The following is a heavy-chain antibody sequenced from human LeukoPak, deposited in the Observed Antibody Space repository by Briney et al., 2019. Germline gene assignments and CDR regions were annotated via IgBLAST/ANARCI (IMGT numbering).Heavy chain of an antibody. CDR3: ARDGVQTTPFDY. J-gene: IGHJ4*02. V-gene: IGHV3-74*01. CDR1: GFTFSGYW. CDR2: INGDGSYT. Sequence: GGSLRLSCATSGFTFSGYWMHWVRQAPGKGLVWLSLINGDGSYTIYADSVKGRFTISRDNAKNPLYLQMDSLRAEDTAVYYCARDGVQTTPFDYWGQGTLVTVSS. D-gene: IGHD4/OR15-4a*01.